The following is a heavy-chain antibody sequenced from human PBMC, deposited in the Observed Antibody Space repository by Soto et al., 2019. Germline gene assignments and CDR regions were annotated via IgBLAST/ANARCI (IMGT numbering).Heavy chain of an antibody. CDR2: IYYSGST. CDR3: ERGGWFGETTVFDP. J-gene: IGHJ5*02. V-gene: IGHV4-39*01. D-gene: IGHD3-10*01. Sequence: SETLSLTFTVSGGSISSSSYYWGWIRQPPGKGLELIGSIYYSGSTYYNPSLKSRVTISVDTSKNQFSLKLRSVTAADTAVYYCERGGWFGETTVFDPWGQGTLVTVYS. CDR1: GGSISSSSYY.